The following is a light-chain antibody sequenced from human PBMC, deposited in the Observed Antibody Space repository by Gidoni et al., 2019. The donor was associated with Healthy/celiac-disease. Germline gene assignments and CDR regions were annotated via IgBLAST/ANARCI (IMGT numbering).Light chain of an antibody. CDR1: QGISSY. CDR3: QQLNSYPP. V-gene: IGKV1-9*01. Sequence: DIQLTQYTSCLSASGGDRVTIPCRASQGISSYLAWYQQKPGNAPKLLIYAASTVQSGVPSRFSGSGSGTEFTLTISSRQPEDFATYYRQQLNSYPPLGGGTKVEIK. J-gene: IGKJ4*01. CDR2: AAS.